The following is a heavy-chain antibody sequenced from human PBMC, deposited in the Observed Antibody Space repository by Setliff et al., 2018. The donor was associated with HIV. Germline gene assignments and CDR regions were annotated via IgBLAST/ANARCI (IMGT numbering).Heavy chain of an antibody. Sequence: PGESLTISCAASGFTFSDYSMNWVRQAPGKGLEWVSSISSTSDYIYYADSVKGRFIISRDNAKNSLYLQMNSLRAEDTAVYYCARDFRIQLWLRSPFDYWGQGTLVTVSS. CDR2: ISSTSDYI. V-gene: IGHV3-21*01. CDR1: GFTFSDYS. D-gene: IGHD5-18*01. J-gene: IGHJ4*02. CDR3: ARDFRIQLWLRSPFDY.